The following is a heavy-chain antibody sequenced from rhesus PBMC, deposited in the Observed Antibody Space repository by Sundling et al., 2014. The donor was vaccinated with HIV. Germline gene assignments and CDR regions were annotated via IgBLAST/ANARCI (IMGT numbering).Heavy chain of an antibody. CDR1: GASISSSNW. J-gene: IGHJ1*01. Sequence: QVQLQESGPGLVKPSETLSLTCTVSGASISSSNWWSWIRQSPGKGLEWIGGMYGSGGTTEYNPSLRSRVTISIDTSKKQFALQLTSVTAADTAVYYCARHRGYCTSGSCYVLDFEFWGQGALVTVSS. CDR2: MYGSGGTT. V-gene: IGHV4-93*02. D-gene: IGHD2-21*01. CDR3: ARHRGYCTSGSCYVLDFEF.